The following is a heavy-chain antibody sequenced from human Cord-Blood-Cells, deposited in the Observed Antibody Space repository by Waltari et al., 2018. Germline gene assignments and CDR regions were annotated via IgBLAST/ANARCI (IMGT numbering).Heavy chain of an antibody. D-gene: IGHD6-6*01. V-gene: IGHV4-39*01. CDR2: IYYSGRT. CDR3: ARRAGIAARNWFDP. J-gene: IGHJ5*02. Sequence: QLQLQESGPGLVKPSETLSLTCTVSGGSISSSSYYWGWIRQPPGKGLEWIGSIYYSGRTDYNPSLKSRVTISVDTSKNQFSLKLSSVAAADTAVYYCARRAGIAARNWFDPWGQGTLVTVSS. CDR1: GGSISSSSYY.